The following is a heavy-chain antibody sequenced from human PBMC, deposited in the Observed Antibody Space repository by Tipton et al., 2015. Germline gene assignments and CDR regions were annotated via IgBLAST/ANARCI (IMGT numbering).Heavy chain of an antibody. D-gene: IGHD2-2*01. CDR2: IYSGGWT. V-gene: IGHV3-53*01. Sequence: SLRLSCAASGFSVSTNYMNWVRQAPGKGLEWVSIIYSGGWTSDADSVKGRFTISRDNSKNSLYLQMNGLRAEDTAVYYCARRSQLLLFDYWGQGTLVTVSS. CDR1: GFSVSTNY. CDR3: ARRSQLLLFDY. J-gene: IGHJ4*02.